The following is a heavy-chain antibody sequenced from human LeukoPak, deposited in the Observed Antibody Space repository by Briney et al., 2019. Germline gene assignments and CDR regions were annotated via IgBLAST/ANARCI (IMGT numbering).Heavy chain of an antibody. J-gene: IGHJ2*01. D-gene: IGHD1-26*01. Sequence: PSETLSLTCTVSGGPISSSFWSWIRQPPGKGLEWIGHIYYSGSTNYNPSLKSRVTISVDTSKDQFSLKLSSVTAADTAVYSCARRGANSGSYSHFDLWGRGTLVTVSA. CDR2: IYYSGST. CDR3: ARRGANSGSYSHFDL. V-gene: IGHV4-59*01. CDR1: GGPISSSF.